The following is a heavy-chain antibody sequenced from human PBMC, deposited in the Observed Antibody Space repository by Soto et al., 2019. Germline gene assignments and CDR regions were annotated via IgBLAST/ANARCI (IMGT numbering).Heavy chain of an antibody. CDR3: ARVGGLVGARFYFDY. D-gene: IGHD1-26*01. CDR1: GGSFSGYY. V-gene: IGHV4-34*01. J-gene: IGHJ4*02. CDR2: IYHSGST. Sequence: SETLSLTCAVYGGSFSGYYWNWVRQSPGKGLEWIGEIYHSGSTNYNPSLKSRVTISVDKSKNQFSLNLSSVTAADTAVYYCARVGGLVGARFYFDYWGQGTLVTVSS.